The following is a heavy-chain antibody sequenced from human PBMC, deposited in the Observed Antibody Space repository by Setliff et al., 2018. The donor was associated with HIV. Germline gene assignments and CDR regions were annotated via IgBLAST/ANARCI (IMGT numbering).Heavy chain of an antibody. D-gene: IGHD1-1*01. CDR1: GDSVSSRSYY. Sequence: SETLSLTCTVSGDSVSSRSYYWSWIRQPPGKGLEWIGYIYYSGSTNYNPSLKSRVTISVDTSKNHFSLKLRSVTAADTAVYYCVQLGMVDDFDLWGQGSPVTVSS. J-gene: IGHJ4*02. CDR3: VQLGMVDDFDL. V-gene: IGHV4-61*03. CDR2: IYYSGST.